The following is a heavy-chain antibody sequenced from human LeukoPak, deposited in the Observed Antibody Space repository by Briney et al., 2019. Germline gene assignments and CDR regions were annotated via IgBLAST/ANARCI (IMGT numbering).Heavy chain of an antibody. CDR1: GYTFTSYD. V-gene: IGHV1-8*01. Sequence: GASVKVSCKASGYTFTSYDINWVRQATGQGLEWMGWMNPNSGNTGYAQKFQGRVTITRTTSINTAYMELSSLRSEDTAVYYCARGYCSSTRCSHWFDPWGQGTLVTVSS. CDR2: MNPNSGNT. CDR3: ARGYCSSTRCSHWFDP. D-gene: IGHD2-2*01. J-gene: IGHJ5*02.